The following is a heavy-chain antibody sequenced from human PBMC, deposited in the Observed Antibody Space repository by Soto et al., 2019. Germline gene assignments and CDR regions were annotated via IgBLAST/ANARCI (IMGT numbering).Heavy chain of an antibody. D-gene: IGHD5-18*01. V-gene: IGHV3-30*18. CDR3: AKVGRGYSYGEALDY. CDR2: ISYDGSNK. Sequence: QVQLVESGGGVVQPGRSLRLSCAASGFTFSSYGMHWVRQAPGKGLEWVAVISYDGSNKYYADSVKGRFTISRDNSKNTLYLQMNSLRAEDTAVYYCAKVGRGYSYGEALDYWGQGTLVTVSS. J-gene: IGHJ4*02. CDR1: GFTFSSYG.